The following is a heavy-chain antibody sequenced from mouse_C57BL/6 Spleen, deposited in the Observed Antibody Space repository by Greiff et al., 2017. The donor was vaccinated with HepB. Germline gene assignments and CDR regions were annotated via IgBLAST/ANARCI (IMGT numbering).Heavy chain of an antibody. CDR2: IDPSDSYT. CDR1: GYTFTSYW. D-gene: IGHD1-1*01. Sequence: QVQLQQPGAELVMPGASVKLSCKASGYTFTSYWMHWVKQRPGQGLEWIGEIDPSDSYTNYNQKFKGKSTLTVDKSSSTAYMQLSSLTSEDSAVYYCARRGYYYGSSYHAMDYWGQGTSVTVSS. J-gene: IGHJ4*01. V-gene: IGHV1-69*01. CDR3: ARRGYYYGSSYHAMDY.